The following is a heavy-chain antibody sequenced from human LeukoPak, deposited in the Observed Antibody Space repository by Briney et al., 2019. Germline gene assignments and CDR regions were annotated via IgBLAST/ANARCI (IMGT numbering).Heavy chain of an antibody. Sequence: TLSPTCPVYGWSFSGYYWSWIRQPPGKGLEWIGEINHSGSTNYNPSLKSRVTISVDTSKNQFSLKLSSVTAADTAVYYCASYSIRRGYYYYGMDVWGQGTTVTVSS. CDR3: ASYSIRRGYYYYGMDV. CDR1: GWSFSGYY. D-gene: IGHD4-11*01. CDR2: INHSGST. J-gene: IGHJ6*02. V-gene: IGHV4-34*01.